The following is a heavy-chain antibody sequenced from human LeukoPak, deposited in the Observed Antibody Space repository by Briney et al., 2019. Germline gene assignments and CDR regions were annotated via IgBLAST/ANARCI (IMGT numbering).Heavy chain of an antibody. V-gene: IGHV1-24*01. CDR2: FDPEDGET. D-gene: IGHD3-9*01. Sequence: ASVKVSCKVSGYTLTELSMHWVRQAPGKGLEWMGGFDPEDGETIYAQKFQGRVTMTEDTSTDTAYMELSSLRSEDTAVYYCATNFDILTGYSPPYGMDVWGHGTTVTVSS. J-gene: IGHJ6*02. CDR1: GYTLTELS. CDR3: ATNFDILTGYSPPYGMDV.